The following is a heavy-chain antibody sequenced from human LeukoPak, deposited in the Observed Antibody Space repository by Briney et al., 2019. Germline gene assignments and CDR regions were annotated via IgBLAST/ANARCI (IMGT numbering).Heavy chain of an antibody. CDR3: ARGGPTRYAH. CDR1: GFTFSSYG. Sequence: GGSLRLSCAVSGFTFSSYGMHWVRQAPGKGLEWVAVISYVGNNKYYADSVKGRFTISRDNSKNTLYLQMNSLRAEDTAVYYCARGGPTRYAHWGQGTLVTVSS. CDR2: ISYVGNNK. D-gene: IGHD5-12*01. J-gene: IGHJ4*02. V-gene: IGHV3-30*03.